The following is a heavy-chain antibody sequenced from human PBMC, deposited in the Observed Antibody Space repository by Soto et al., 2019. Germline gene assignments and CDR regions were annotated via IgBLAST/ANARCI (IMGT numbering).Heavy chain of an antibody. CDR1: GFTFSRYW. CDR3: ARDGDGDYPVDY. J-gene: IGHJ4*02. V-gene: IGHV3-74*01. CDR2: ITSDGRST. D-gene: IGHD4-17*01. Sequence: EVQLVESGGGLVQPGGSLRLSCAASGFTFSRYWMHWVRQGPGKGLVWVARITSDGRSTGYADSVKGRFTISRDNAKNTPYLQINSLRAEDTAVYYCARDGDGDYPVDYWGQGTLVTVSS.